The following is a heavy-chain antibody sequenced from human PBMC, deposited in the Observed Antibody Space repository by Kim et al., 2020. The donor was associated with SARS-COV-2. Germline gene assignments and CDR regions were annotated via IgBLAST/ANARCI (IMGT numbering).Heavy chain of an antibody. CDR2: ISSSSSYI. V-gene: IGHV3-21*01. CDR1: GFTFSSYS. J-gene: IGHJ4*02. CDR3: ARDNELLWFGVDY. Sequence: GGSLRLSCAASGFTFSSYSMNWVRQAPGKGLEWVSSISSSSSYIYYADSVKGRFTISRDNAKNSLYLQMNSLRAEDTAVYYCARDNELLWFGVDYWGQGTLVTVSS. D-gene: IGHD3-10*01.